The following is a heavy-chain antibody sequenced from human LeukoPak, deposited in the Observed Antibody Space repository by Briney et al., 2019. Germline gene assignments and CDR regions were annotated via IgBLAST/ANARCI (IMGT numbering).Heavy chain of an antibody. D-gene: IGHD3-3*01. CDR2: ISGSGGST. V-gene: IGHV3-23*01. J-gene: IGHJ6*02. CDR1: GFTFSSYA. Sequence: GGSLRLSCAASGFTFSSYAMSWVRQAPGKGLEWVSAISGSGGSTYYADSVKGRFTISRDNSKNTLYLQMNSLKTEDTAVYYCTRVAIFGAINYYGMDVWGQGTTVTVSS. CDR3: TRVAIFGAINYYGMDV.